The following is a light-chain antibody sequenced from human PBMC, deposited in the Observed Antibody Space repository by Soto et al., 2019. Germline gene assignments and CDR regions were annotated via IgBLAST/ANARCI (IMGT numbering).Light chain of an antibody. CDR3: QQSYSTPQT. CDR2: GAY. J-gene: IGKJ5*01. V-gene: IGKV1-39*01. CDR1: QSISSY. Sequence: DIQMTQSPSSLSASVGDRVTITCRASQSISSYLNWYQQKPGKAHKLLIYGAYSLRSGVQSRFSGSESGTDFTLTISSLQPEDFATYYCQQSYSTPQTFGQGTRLEIK.